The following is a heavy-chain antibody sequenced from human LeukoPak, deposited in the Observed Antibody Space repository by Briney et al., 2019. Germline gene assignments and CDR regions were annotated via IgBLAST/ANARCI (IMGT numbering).Heavy chain of an antibody. J-gene: IGHJ4*02. CDR2: IYSGGST. CDR3: ATSGWWGYFDY. V-gene: IGHV3-66*01. D-gene: IGHD6-19*01. Sequence: GGSLRLSCAASGFTVSSNYMSWVRQAPGKGLEWVSIIYSGGSTYYADSVRGRFTISRDNSKNTLYLLMNSLRAEDTAVYYCATSGWWGYFDYWGQGTPVTVSS. CDR1: GFTVSSNY.